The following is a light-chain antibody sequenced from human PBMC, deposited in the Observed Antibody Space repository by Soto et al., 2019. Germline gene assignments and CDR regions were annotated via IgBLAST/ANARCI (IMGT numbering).Light chain of an antibody. CDR2: DVS. J-gene: IGLJ2*01. Sequence: QSALTQPASVSGSPGQSITISCTGTSSDVGGYNYVSWYQQHPGKAPKLMIYDVSNRPSGVSNRFSGSKSGNTASLTISVLQAEDEADYHCSSYTSSSTLVVFGGGTKLTVL. V-gene: IGLV2-14*01. CDR3: SSYTSSSTLVV. CDR1: SSDVGGYNY.